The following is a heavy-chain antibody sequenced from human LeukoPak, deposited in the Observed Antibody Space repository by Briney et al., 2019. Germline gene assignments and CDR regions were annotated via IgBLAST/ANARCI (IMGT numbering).Heavy chain of an antibody. Sequence: GGSLRLSCAASGFTFSSYWMIWVRQAPGKGPEWVANINQGGSEKYYVDSVKGRFTISRDNAKKSLYLQMNSLRVEDTAVYYCARDGPSASFDCWGQGTLVTVSS. D-gene: IGHD3-10*01. V-gene: IGHV3-7*01. CDR1: GFTFSSYW. CDR2: INQGGSEK. J-gene: IGHJ4*02. CDR3: ARDGPSASFDC.